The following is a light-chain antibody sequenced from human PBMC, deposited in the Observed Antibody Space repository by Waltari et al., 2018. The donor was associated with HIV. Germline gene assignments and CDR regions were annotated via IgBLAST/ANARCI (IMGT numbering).Light chain of an antibody. J-gene: IGLJ2*01. V-gene: IGLV1-44*01. Sequence: SVLTQPPSASGTPGQRVTISCPGSSSKIGSTTVNWYQQLPGTAPKRLIYSNNQRPSGVPDRFSGSKSGTSASLAISGLQSEDEADYYCAAWDDSLNGVVFGGGTKLTVL. CDR3: AAWDDSLNGVV. CDR2: SNN. CDR1: SSKIGSTT.